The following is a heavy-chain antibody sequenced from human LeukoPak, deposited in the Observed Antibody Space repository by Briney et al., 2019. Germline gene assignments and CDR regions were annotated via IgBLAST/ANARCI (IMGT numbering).Heavy chain of an antibody. CDR3: AKGRFWRRKTDYHFQH. Sequence: GRSLRLSCAASGFTFRSYGMHWVRQAPGKGLEWVAIISYDGNNKYYADSVKGRFTISRDNSKNTLSLQMNSLRPEDTAVYHCAKGRFWRRKTDYHFQHWGQGTLVTVSS. CDR2: ISYDGNNK. D-gene: IGHD1-1*01. V-gene: IGHV3-30*18. CDR1: GFTFRSYG. J-gene: IGHJ1*01.